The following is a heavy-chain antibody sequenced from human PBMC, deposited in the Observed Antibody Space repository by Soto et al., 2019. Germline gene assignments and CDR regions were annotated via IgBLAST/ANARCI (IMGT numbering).Heavy chain of an antibody. V-gene: IGHV4-59*08. Sequence: QSQTLSLTCTVSGGSISSYYWSWIRQPPGKGLEWIGYIYYSGSTNYNPSLKSRVTISVDTSKNQFSLKLSSVTAADTAVYYCARRSRGVVAATNHFDYWGQGTLVTVSS. D-gene: IGHD2-15*01. CDR3: ARRSRGVVAATNHFDY. J-gene: IGHJ4*02. CDR2: IYYSGST. CDR1: GGSISSYY.